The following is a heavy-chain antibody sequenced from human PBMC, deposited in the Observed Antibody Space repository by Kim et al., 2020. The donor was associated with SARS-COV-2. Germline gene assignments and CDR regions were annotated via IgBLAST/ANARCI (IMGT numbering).Heavy chain of an antibody. Sequence: GSATAYADSVNGRFTISRDSAKRSVSLQMNSLTPEDTAVYYCVREPSNWGQGTLVTVSS. CDR3: VREPSN. J-gene: IGHJ4*02. CDR2: GSAT. V-gene: IGHV3-11*01.